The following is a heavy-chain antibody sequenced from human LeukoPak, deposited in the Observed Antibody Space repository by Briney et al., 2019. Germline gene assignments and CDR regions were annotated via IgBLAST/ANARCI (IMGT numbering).Heavy chain of an antibody. Sequence: ASVKVSCKASGYTFTGHNMHWVRQAPGQGLEWMGWISPSSGDTDYSQRFQGRVTMTRDTSISTAYMELSRLRSDDTAVYYCARAAIAVAGDYHYHYMDVWGKGTTVTVSS. D-gene: IGHD6-19*01. CDR3: ARAAIAVAGDYHYHYMDV. CDR1: GYTFTGHN. CDR2: ISPSSGDT. V-gene: IGHV1-2*02. J-gene: IGHJ6*03.